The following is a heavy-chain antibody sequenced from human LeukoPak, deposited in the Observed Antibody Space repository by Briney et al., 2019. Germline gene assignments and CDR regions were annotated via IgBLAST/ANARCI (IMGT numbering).Heavy chain of an antibody. CDR2: IMPIFGTA. CDR1: GGTFSCYA. D-gene: IGHD6-13*01. V-gene: IGHV1-69*05. CDR3: ASRPYSSSWWASRVNYFDY. J-gene: IGHJ4*02. Sequence: SVKVSCKASGGTFSCYAISWVRQAPGQGLEWMGGIMPIFGTANYAQKFQGRVTITTDESTSTAYMELSSLRSEDTAVYYCASRPYSSSWWASRVNYFDYWGQGTLVTVSS.